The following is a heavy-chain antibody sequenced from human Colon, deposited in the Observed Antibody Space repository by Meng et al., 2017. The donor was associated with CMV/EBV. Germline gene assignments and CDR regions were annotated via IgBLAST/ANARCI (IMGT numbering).Heavy chain of an antibody. CDR3: AKDRAYCGSFSCSPNYFDG. D-gene: IGHD2-21*01. Sequence: GESLKISCAAPGFTFNRNSMSWVRQAPGKGLEWVSGINGVGDTTYYADSVKGRFTISRDNSKNTLYLRMIDLRAEDTAMYYCAKDRAYCGSFSCSPNYFDGWGQGNLVTVSS. V-gene: IGHV3-23*01. CDR2: INGVGDTT. CDR1: GFTFNRNS. J-gene: IGHJ4*02.